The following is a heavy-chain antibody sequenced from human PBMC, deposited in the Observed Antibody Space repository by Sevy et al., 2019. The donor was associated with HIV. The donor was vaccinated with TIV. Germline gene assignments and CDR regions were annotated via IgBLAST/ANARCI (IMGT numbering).Heavy chain of an antibody. CDR1: GFIFSNYN. D-gene: IGHD1-7*01. CDR2: ISSSSNDI. CDR3: ARKMELLVPDY. Sequence: GGSLRLSCAASGFIFSNYNMHWGRQAPGKGLQWVSCISSSSNDIYYAYSLKGRFTISRDNAKNSLYLQMNSLRAEDTAVYYCARKMELLVPDYWGQGTLVTVSS. V-gene: IGHV3-21*01. J-gene: IGHJ4*02.